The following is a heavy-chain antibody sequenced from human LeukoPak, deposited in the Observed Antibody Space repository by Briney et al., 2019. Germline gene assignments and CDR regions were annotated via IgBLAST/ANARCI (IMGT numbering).Heavy chain of an antibody. CDR2: ISSSSSYI. D-gene: IGHD3-10*01. J-gene: IGHJ3*02. CDR1: GFTFSSYS. Sequence: PGGSLRLSYAASGFTFSSYSMNWVRQAPGKGLEWVSSISSSSSYIYYADSVKGRFTISRDNAKNSLYLQMNSLRAEDTAVYYCARADYGSGRFYAFDIWGQGTMVTVSS. CDR3: ARADYGSGRFYAFDI. V-gene: IGHV3-21*01.